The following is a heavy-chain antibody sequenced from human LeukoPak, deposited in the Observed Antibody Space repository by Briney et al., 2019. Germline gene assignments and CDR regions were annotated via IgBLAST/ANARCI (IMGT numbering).Heavy chain of an antibody. Sequence: SETLSLTCAVYGGSFSSYYWSWIRQPPGKGLEWIGEINQSGSTNYNPSLKSRVTISVDTSKNQFSLNLRSVTAADTAVYFCAVVEGQPNYYYYMDVWGKGTTVTVSS. D-gene: IGHD6-13*01. CDR2: INQSGST. V-gene: IGHV4-34*01. CDR1: GGSFSSYY. J-gene: IGHJ6*03. CDR3: AVVEGQPNYYYYMDV.